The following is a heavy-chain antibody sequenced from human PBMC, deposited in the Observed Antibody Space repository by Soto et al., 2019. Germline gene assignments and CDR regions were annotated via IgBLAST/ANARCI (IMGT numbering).Heavy chain of an antibody. D-gene: IGHD6-13*01. V-gene: IGHV1-69*13. CDR2: IIPIFGTA. J-gene: IGHJ4*02. CDR1: GGTFSSYA. CDR3: AREWQQLAYFDY. Sequence: GASVKVSCKASGGTFSSYAISWVRQAPGQGLEWMGGIIPIFGTANYAQKFQGRVTITADESTSTAYMEPSSLRSEDTAVYYCAREWQQLAYFDYWGQGTLVTVSS.